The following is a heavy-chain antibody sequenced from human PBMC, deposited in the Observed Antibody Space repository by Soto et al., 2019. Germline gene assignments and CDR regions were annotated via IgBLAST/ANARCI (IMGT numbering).Heavy chain of an antibody. V-gene: IGHV3-73*02. Sequence: EVQLVESGGGLVQPGGSLKLSCSASGFTFSGSAMHWVRQASGKGLEWVCRIRSKANSYATAYAASVKGRFTISRDDSKNTAYLQMNSLKTEDTAVYYCTRHAPPSRHQSGTTPFDPWGQGTLVTVSS. J-gene: IGHJ5*02. CDR3: TRHAPPSRHQSGTTPFDP. D-gene: IGHD1-1*01. CDR2: IRSKANSYAT. CDR1: GFTFSGSA.